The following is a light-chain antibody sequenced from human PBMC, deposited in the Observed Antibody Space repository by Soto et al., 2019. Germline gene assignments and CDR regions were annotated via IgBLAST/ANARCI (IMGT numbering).Light chain of an antibody. CDR3: QQHSHWPPWT. J-gene: IGKJ1*01. V-gene: IGKV3-11*01. Sequence: EVVLTQSPATLSLSPGEGATLSCRASQNVRTFLDWYQQKPGQPPRLLIYGASNRATGIPARFSGSGSGTDFTLTISSLEPEDFAVYYCQQHSHWPPWTFGQGTRVEIQ. CDR2: GAS. CDR1: QNVRTF.